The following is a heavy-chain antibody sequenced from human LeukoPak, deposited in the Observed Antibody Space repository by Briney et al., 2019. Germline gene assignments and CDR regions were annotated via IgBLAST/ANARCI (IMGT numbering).Heavy chain of an antibody. CDR1: GFTFSSYW. J-gene: IGHJ6*02. V-gene: IGHV4-4*02. D-gene: IGHD3-22*01. Sequence: GSLRLSCAASGFTFSSYWMSWVRQPPGKGLEWIGEIYHSGSTNYNPSLKSRVTISVDKSKNQFSLKLSSVTAADTAVYYCARGGDSSGYGDYGMDVWGQGTTVTVSS. CDR2: IYHSGST. CDR3: ARGGDSSGYGDYGMDV.